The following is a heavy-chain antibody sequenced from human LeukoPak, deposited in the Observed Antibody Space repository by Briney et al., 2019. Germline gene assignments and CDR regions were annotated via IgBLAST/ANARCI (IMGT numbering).Heavy chain of an antibody. V-gene: IGHV1-8*01. D-gene: IGHD6-13*01. CDR2: MNPNSGNT. J-gene: IGHJ6*02. CDR1: GYTFTSYD. CDR3: ARGAAGTTESYYYYGMDV. Sequence: ASVKVSCTASGYTFTSYDINWVRQATGQGLEWMGWMNPNSGNTGYAQKFQGRVTMTRNTSISTAYMELSSLRSEDTAVYYCARGAAGTTESYYYYGMDVWGQGTTVTVSS.